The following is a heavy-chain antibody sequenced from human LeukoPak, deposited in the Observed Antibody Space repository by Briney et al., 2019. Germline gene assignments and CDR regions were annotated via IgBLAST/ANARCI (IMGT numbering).Heavy chain of an antibody. Sequence: SQTLSLTCAISGDSVSSNSVTWNWIRQSPSRGLEWLDRTYYRSAWYNDYAVSVRGRITVNPDTSKNQFSLHLNSVTPEDTAVYYCARRLTQYDCFDPWGQGILVTVSS. CDR3: ARRLTQYDCFDP. D-gene: IGHD2-2*01. V-gene: IGHV6-1*01. J-gene: IGHJ5*02. CDR2: TYYRSAWYN. CDR1: GDSVSSNSVT.